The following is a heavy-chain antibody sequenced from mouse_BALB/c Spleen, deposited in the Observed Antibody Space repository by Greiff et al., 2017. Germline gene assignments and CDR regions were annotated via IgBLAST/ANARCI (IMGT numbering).Heavy chain of an antibody. Sequence: EVQVVESGAELVKPGASVKLSCTASGFNIKDTYMHWVKQRPEQGLEWIGRIDPANGNTKYDPKFQGKATITADTSSNTAYLQLSSLTSEDTAVYYCARTYAMDYWGQGTSVTVSS. V-gene: IGHV14-3*02. J-gene: IGHJ4*01. CDR1: GFNIKDTY. CDR3: ARTYAMDY. CDR2: IDPANGNT.